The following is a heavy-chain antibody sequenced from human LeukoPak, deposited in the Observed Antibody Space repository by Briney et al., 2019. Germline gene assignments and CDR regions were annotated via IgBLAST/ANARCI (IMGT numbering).Heavy chain of an antibody. CDR1: GFTFRSYA. V-gene: IGHV3-23*01. J-gene: IGHJ4*02. CDR3: SNWVEGARPSLDY. Sequence: GGSLRLSCSASGFTFRSYAMAWVRQAPGTGLGWVSAISNSGRNTNYADSVKGRFTISRDNSKNTLYLEMNSLRAEDTAVYYCSNWVEGARPSLDYWGQGALVTVSS. D-gene: IGHD6-6*01. CDR2: ISNSGRNT.